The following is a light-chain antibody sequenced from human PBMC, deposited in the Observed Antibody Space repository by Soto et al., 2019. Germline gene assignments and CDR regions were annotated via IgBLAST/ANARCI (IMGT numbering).Light chain of an antibody. CDR2: GAS. V-gene: IGKV3-20*01. J-gene: IGKJ1*01. CDR1: QSVSRY. CDR3: QQYGRSSWT. Sequence: EIVLTQSPATRSLSPGEGATLSFRASQSVSRYLAWYQQKSGQAPRLLIYGASNRATGIPDRFSGSGSGTDFTLTISRLEPEDFAVYYCQQYGRSSWTFGQGTKVDIK.